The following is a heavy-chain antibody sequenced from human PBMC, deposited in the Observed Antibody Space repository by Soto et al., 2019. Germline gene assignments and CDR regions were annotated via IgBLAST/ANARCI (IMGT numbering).Heavy chain of an antibody. CDR2: IYYSGST. V-gene: IGHV4-61*01. Sequence: PSETLSLTCTVSGGSVSSGSYYWSRIRQPPGKGLEWIGYIYYSGSTNYNPSLKSRVTISVDTSKNQFSLKLSSVTAADTAVYYCARERWSSGLDFDYWGQGTLVTVSS. D-gene: IGHD6-19*01. CDR1: GGSVSSGSYY. J-gene: IGHJ4*02. CDR3: ARERWSSGLDFDY.